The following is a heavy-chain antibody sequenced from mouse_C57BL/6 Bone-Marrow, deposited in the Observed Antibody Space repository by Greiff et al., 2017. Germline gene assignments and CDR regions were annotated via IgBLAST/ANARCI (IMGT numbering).Heavy chain of an antibody. D-gene: IGHD2-4*01. CDR3: TNRLRRQEYFDV. J-gene: IGHJ1*03. Sequence: QVQLQQSGAELVRPGASVTLSCKASGYTFTDYEMHWVKQTPVHGLEWIRAIDPETGGTAYNQKFKGKAILTADKSSSTAYMELRSLTSEDSAVYYCTNRLRRQEYFDVWGTGTTVTVSS. CDR1: GYTFTDYE. V-gene: IGHV1-15*01. CDR2: IDPETGGT.